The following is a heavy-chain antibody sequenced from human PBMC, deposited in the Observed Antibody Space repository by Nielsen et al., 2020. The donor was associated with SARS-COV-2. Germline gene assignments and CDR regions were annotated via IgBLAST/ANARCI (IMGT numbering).Heavy chain of an antibody. D-gene: IGHD3-3*01. CDR3: AKDPFYDFWSGYYFDY. J-gene: IGHJ4*02. Sequence: GESLKISCAASGFTFSSYWMSWVRQAPGTGLEWVANIKQDGSEKYYVDSVKGRFTISRDNAKNSLYLQMNSLRAEDTAVYYCAKDPFYDFWSGYYFDYWGQGTLVTVSS. CDR2: IKQDGSEK. CDR1: GFTFSSYW. V-gene: IGHV3-7*03.